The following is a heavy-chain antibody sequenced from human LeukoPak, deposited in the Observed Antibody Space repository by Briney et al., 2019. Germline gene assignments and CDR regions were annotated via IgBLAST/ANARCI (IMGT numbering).Heavy chain of an antibody. J-gene: IGHJ4*02. CDR3: TTSFQEDFWSGYYNFDY. D-gene: IGHD3-3*01. CDR1: GFTFSNAW. Sequence: PGGSLRLSCAASGFTFSNAWMSWVRQAPGKGLEWVGRIKSKTDGGTTDYAAPVKGRFTISRDDSKNTLYLQMNSLKTEDTAVYYGTTSFQEDFWSGYYNFDYWGQGTLVTVSS. CDR2: IKSKTDGGTT. V-gene: IGHV3-15*01.